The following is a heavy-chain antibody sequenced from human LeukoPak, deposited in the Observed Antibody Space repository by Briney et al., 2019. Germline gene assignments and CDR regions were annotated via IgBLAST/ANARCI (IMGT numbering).Heavy chain of an antibody. D-gene: IGHD5-12*01. CDR1: GGSISSGDYY. CDR3: AREGSGYGSNWFDP. CDR2: IYYSGST. Sequence: SQTLSLTCTVSGGSISSGDYYWSWLRQPPGKGLEWFGYIYYSGSTYYNPSLQSRVTISVGTSKNQFSLKLSSVTAADTAVYYCAREGSGYGSNWFDPWGQGTLVTVSS. J-gene: IGHJ5*02. V-gene: IGHV4-30-4*01.